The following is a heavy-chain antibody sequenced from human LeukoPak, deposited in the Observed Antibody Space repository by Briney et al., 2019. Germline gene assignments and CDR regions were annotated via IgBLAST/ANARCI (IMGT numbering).Heavy chain of an antibody. Sequence: PSETLSLTCAVYGGSFSGYYWSWIRQPPGKGLEWIGEINHSGSTNYNPSLKSRVTISVGTSKNQFSLKLSSVTAADTAVYYCARYSMGYGSGSSDAFDIWGQGTMVTVSS. CDR3: ARYSMGYGSGSSDAFDI. D-gene: IGHD3-10*01. CDR2: INHSGST. V-gene: IGHV4-34*01. CDR1: GGSFSGYY. J-gene: IGHJ3*02.